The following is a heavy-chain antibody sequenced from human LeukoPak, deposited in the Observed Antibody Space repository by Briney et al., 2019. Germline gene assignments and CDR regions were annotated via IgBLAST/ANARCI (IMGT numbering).Heavy chain of an antibody. Sequence: ASVKISCKASGYTFTGYYMHWVRQAPGQGLEWMGWINPNSGGTNYAQKFQGRVTMTRDTSISTAYMELSRLRSDDTAVYYCARDVYDSSGYIDAFDIWGQGTMVTVSS. J-gene: IGHJ3*02. V-gene: IGHV1-2*02. CDR2: INPNSGGT. CDR1: GYTFTGYY. CDR3: ARDVYDSSGYIDAFDI. D-gene: IGHD3-22*01.